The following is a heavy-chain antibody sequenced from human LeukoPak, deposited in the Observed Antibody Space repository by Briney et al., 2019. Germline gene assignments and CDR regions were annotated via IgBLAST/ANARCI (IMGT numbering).Heavy chain of an antibody. D-gene: IGHD1-20*01. Sequence: ASEKVSCKTSGYTFTGYDINWVRQAAGQGFEWMGWMHPNSGDTGYAHNLQGRITITRDSSTATVFMELSSLRSEDTAMYYCARGRLNGNVDFWGQGTLVTVSS. CDR1: GYTFTGYD. J-gene: IGHJ4*02. CDR2: MHPNSGDT. V-gene: IGHV1-8*01. CDR3: ARGRLNGNVDF.